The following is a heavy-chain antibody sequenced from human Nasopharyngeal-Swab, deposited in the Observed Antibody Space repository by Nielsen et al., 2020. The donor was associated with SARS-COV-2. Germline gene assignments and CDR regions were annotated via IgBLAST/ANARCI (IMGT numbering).Heavy chain of an antibody. V-gene: IGHV3-23*01. J-gene: IGHJ4*02. CDR1: GFTFSSYA. CDR2: ISGSGGST. D-gene: IGHD3-9*01. CDR3: ARSLTGYYIGPYYFDY. Sequence: GESLKISCAASGFTFSSYAMSWVRQAPGKGLEWVSAISGSGGSTYYADSVKGRFTISRDNSKNTLYLQMNSLRAEDTAVYYCARSLTGYYIGPYYFDYWGQGTLVTVSS.